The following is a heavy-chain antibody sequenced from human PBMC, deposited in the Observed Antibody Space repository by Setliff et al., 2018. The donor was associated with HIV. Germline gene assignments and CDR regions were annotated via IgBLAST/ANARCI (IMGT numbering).Heavy chain of an antibody. CDR1: GGSINRSNYY. CDR3: ARQTWEYYDTLTGYYRSPKNFDS. V-gene: IGHV4-39*01. D-gene: IGHD3-9*01. J-gene: IGHJ4*02. CDR2: ISYTGST. Sequence: SETLSLTCTVPGGSINRSNYYWGWIRQPPGKGLEWIGTISYTGSTYYDPSLKSRVTITLDTSKNQFFLKLSSVTAPDTAIYYCARQTWEYYDTLTGYYRSPKNFDSWGQGTLVTV.